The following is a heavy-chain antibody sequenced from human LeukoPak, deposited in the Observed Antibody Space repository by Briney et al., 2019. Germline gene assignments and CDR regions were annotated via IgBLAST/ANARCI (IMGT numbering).Heavy chain of an antibody. J-gene: IGHJ4*02. CDR2: IRYDGSNK. CDR1: GFTFSSYG. D-gene: IGHD3-9*01. V-gene: IGHV3-30*02. Sequence: PGGSLRLSCAASGFTFSSYGMHWVRQAPGKGLEWVAFIRYDGSNKYYADSVKGRFTISRDNSKNTLYLQMNSLRAEDTAVCYCAKDLHFDWLPTIDYWGQGTLVTVSS. CDR3: AKDLHFDWLPTIDY.